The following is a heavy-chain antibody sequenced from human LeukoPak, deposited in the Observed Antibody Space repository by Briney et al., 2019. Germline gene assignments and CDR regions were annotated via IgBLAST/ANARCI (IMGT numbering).Heavy chain of an antibody. CDR3: ITGPQWELPVDY. D-gene: IGHD1-26*01. Sequence: GGSLRLSCAALGFTFSKACMGWVRQAPGQGLEWVGRIKSKTDGGTTDYAAPVKGRYTISRDDPKNTVYLQVNSLKTEDTAVYYCITGPQWELPVDYWGQGTLVTVSS. CDR1: GFTFSKAC. J-gene: IGHJ4*02. V-gene: IGHV3-15*01. CDR2: IKSKTDGGTT.